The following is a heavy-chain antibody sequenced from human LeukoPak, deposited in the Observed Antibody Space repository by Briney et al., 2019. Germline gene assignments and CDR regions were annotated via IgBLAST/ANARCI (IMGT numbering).Heavy chain of an antibody. CDR3: ARRNYYDSSGYVVDY. D-gene: IGHD3-22*01. V-gene: IGHV1-2*02. Sequence: ASVKVSCKASGYTFTGYYMHWVRQAPGQGLEWMGWINPNSGGTNYAQKFQGRVTITADESTSTAYMELSSLRSEDTAVYYCARRNYYDSSGYVVDYWGQGTLVTVSS. CDR2: INPNSGGT. J-gene: IGHJ4*02. CDR1: GYTFTGYY.